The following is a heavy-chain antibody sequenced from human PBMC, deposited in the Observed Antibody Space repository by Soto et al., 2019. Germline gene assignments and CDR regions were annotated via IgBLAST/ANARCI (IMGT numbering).Heavy chain of an antibody. CDR1: GFTFSSYW. J-gene: IGHJ4*02. D-gene: IGHD2-2*01. CDR2: IKQGGSEK. CDR3: ARGGCSRTSCYPFDY. Sequence: GGSLRLSCAASGFTFSSYWMSWVRQAPGEGLEWVANIKQGGSEKNYVDSVKGRFTISRENAKNSLYLQMNRLRAEATAVYSCARGGCSRTSCYPFDYWGQGTLVTVSS. V-gene: IGHV3-7*01.